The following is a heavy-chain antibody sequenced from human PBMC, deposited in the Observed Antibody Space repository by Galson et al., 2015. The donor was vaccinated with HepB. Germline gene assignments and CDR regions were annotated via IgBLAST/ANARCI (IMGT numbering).Heavy chain of an antibody. CDR2: ISSSSSYI. CDR1: GFTFSSYS. J-gene: IGHJ4*02. CDR3: AREPPRGYYDSSGYPNLDY. V-gene: IGHV3-21*01. D-gene: IGHD3-22*01. Sequence: SLRLSCAASGFTFSSYSMNWVRQAPGKGLEWVSSISSSSSYIYYADSVKGRFTISRDNAKNSLYLQMNSLRAEDTAVYYCAREPPRGYYDSSGYPNLDYWGQGTLVTVSS.